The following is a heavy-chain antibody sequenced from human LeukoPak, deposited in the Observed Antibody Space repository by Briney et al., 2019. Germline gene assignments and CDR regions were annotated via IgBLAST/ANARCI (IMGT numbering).Heavy chain of an antibody. CDR3: AKGLGPLVRGVVPRTYYMDV. J-gene: IGHJ6*03. D-gene: IGHD3-10*01. Sequence: SETLSLTCAVYGGSFSGYYWSWIRQPPGKGLEWIGEINHSGSTNYNPSLKSRVTISVDTSKNQFSLKLSSVTAADTAVYYCAKGLGPLVRGVVPRTYYMDVWGRGTTVTVSS. CDR1: GGSFSGYY. V-gene: IGHV4-34*01. CDR2: INHSGST.